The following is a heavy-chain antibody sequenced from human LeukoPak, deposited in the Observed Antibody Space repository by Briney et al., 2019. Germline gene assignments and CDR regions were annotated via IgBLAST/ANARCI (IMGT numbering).Heavy chain of an antibody. J-gene: IGHJ4*02. CDR3: VRGYYAGRGHHFEY. D-gene: IGHD3-22*01. Sequence: RSGGSLRLSCATSGFTFSGYGMHWVRQAPGKGLEWVTVIWSDGSNKYYADSVKGRFTISRDNSKNTLYLQMNSLRAEDTAVYYCVRGYYAGRGHHFEYWGQGPLVTVSS. CDR1: GFTFSGYG. CDR2: IWSDGSNK. V-gene: IGHV3-33*01.